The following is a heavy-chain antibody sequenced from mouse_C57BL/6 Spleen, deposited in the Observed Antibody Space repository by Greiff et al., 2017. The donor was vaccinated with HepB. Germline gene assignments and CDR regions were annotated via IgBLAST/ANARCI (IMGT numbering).Heavy chain of an antibody. CDR3: ARGGNYVGYFDV. CDR1: GFTFSSYT. D-gene: IGHD2-1*01. Sequence: DVKLVESGGGLVKPGGSLKLSCAASGFTFSSYTMSWVRQTPEKRLEWVATISGGGGNTYYPDSVKGRFTISRDNAKNTLYLQMSSLRSEDTALYYCARGGNYVGYFDVWGTGTTVTVSS. J-gene: IGHJ1*03. CDR2: ISGGGGNT. V-gene: IGHV5-9*01.